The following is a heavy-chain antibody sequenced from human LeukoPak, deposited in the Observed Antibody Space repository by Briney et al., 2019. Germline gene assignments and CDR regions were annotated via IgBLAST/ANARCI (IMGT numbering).Heavy chain of an antibody. CDR2: ISYNGGST. J-gene: IGHJ4*02. CDR3: ARGEDLLLFDY. Sequence: PGGSLRLSCAASGLIFSRYTMHWVRQAPGKGLEYVSAISYNGGSTYYGNFVKGRLTISRDNSKNTLYLQMGSLRVEDMAVYYCARGEDLLLFDYWGQGTLVTVSS. V-gene: IGHV3-64*01. D-gene: IGHD3/OR15-3a*01. CDR1: GLIFSRYT.